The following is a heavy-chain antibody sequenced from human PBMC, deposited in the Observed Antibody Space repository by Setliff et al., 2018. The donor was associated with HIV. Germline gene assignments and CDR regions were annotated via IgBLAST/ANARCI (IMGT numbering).Heavy chain of an antibody. Sequence: GESLKISCKGSGYSFSTYWIGWVRQMPGKGLEWMGIIYPDDSEIRYSPSFQGQVTLSADKSISTAYLQWSSLKASDTAMYFCARLISPRYDNLYYFDYWGQGTLVTVSS. CDR1: GYSFSTYW. CDR3: ARLISPRYDNLYYFDY. D-gene: IGHD3-10*01. J-gene: IGHJ4*02. V-gene: IGHV5-51*01. CDR2: IYPDDSEI.